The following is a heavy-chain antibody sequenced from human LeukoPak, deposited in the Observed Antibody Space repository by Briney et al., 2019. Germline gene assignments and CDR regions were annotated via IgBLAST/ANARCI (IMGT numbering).Heavy chain of an antibody. V-gene: IGHV4-59*11. CDR1: GGSISSHY. CDR2: IYYSGST. J-gene: IGHJ4*02. Sequence: SETLSLTCTVSGGSISSHYWSWIRQPPGKGLEWIGYIYYSGSTNYNPSLKSRVAISVDTSKNQFSLKLSSVTAADTAVYYCARDQRCDYWGQGTLATVSS. CDR3: ARDQRCDY.